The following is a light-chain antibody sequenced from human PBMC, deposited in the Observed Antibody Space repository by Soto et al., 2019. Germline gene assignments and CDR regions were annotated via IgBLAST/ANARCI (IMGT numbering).Light chain of an antibody. J-gene: IGKJ4*01. CDR3: QQYNGWPLT. V-gene: IGKV3-15*01. Sequence: EIVMTQSPATLSVSPGERATLSCRGSQSVSSNLAWYQQKPGQAPRLLIYGASTRATGVPARFSGSGSGTEFTFTISSLQSEDFAVYYCQQYNGWPLTCGGGTKVEIK. CDR1: QSVSSN. CDR2: GAS.